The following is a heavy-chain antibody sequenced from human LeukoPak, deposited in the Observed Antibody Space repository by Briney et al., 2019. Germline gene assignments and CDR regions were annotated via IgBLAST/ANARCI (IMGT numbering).Heavy chain of an antibody. Sequence: GGSLRLSCGVSGFPFGSYGMSWVRQTPGKGLEWVSVIYSGGSTYYADSVKGRFTISRDNSKNTLYLQMNSLRAEDTAVYYCARAEVYPYYFDYWGQGTLVTVSS. D-gene: IGHD1-14*01. CDR2: IYSGGST. CDR3: ARAEVYPYYFDY. V-gene: IGHV3-53*01. CDR1: GFPFGSYG. J-gene: IGHJ4*02.